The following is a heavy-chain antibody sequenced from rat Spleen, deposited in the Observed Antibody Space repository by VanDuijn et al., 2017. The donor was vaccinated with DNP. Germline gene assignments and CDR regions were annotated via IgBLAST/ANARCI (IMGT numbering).Heavy chain of an antibody. D-gene: IGHD1-11*01. V-gene: IGHV5-22*01. J-gene: IGHJ3*01. CDR1: GFTFSDYY. Sequence: EVQLVESGGGLVQPGWSLKLSCAASGFTFSDYYMAWVRQAPTKGLEWVAYIRYDGGSTYYGDSVKGRFTISRENAKSTLNLQMNSLRSEDMATYYCAKPASYGGYWFAYWGQGTLVTVSS. CDR2: IRYDGGST. CDR3: AKPASYGGYWFAY.